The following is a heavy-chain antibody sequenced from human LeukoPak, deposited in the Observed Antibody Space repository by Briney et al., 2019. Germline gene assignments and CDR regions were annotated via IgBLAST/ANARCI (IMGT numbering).Heavy chain of an antibody. V-gene: IGHV3-23*01. Sequence: GGSLRLSCAASGFTFSSYAMSWVRQAPGKGLEWVSAISGSGGSTYYADSVKGRFTISRDNSKNTLYLQMNSLRAEDTAVYYCAKVRDEVILEWLPQEFDYWGQGTLVTVSS. J-gene: IGHJ4*02. CDR3: AKVRDEVILEWLPQEFDY. CDR2: ISGSGGST. D-gene: IGHD3-3*01. CDR1: GFTFSSYA.